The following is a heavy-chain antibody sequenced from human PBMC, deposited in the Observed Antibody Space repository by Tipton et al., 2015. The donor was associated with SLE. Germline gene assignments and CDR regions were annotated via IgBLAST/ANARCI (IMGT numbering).Heavy chain of an antibody. V-gene: IGHV1-46*01. D-gene: IGHD3-16*01. CDR3: AREREGGYMDV. CDR1: GYTFTRYY. CDR2: INPSGGST. Sequence: QLVQSGAEVKKPGASVKVSCKASGYTFTRYYMHWVRQAPGQGLEWMGIINPSGGSTSYAQKFQGRVTMTRDTSTSTVYMELSSLRSEDTAVYYCAREREGGYMDVWGKGTTVTVSS. J-gene: IGHJ6*03.